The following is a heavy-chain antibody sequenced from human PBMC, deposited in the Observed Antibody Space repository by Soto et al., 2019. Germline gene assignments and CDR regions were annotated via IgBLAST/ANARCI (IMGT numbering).Heavy chain of an antibody. CDR3: AKDEEIQLVDY. Sequence: QVQLVESGGGVVQPGRSLRLSCAASGFTFSSYGMHWVRQAPGKGLEWVAVISYDGSNKYYADSVKGRFTISRDNSKNRLYLQMNSLRAEDTAVYYCAKDEEIQLVDYWGQGTLVTVSS. CDR2: ISYDGSNK. CDR1: GFTFSSYG. V-gene: IGHV3-30*18. D-gene: IGHD5-18*01. J-gene: IGHJ4*02.